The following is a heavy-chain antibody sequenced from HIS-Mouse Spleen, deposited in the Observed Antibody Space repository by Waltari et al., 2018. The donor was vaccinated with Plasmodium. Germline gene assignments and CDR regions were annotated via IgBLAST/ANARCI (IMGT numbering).Heavy chain of an antibody. CDR1: ALPVCSTY. Sequence: EVQLVESGGGLIQPGGSLRLACASPALPVCSTYISWVHQAPGKGLEWVSVIYSGGSTYYADSVKGRFTISRDNSKNTLYLQMNSLRAEDTAVYYCASKTTVTNHAFDIWGQGTMVTVSS. J-gene: IGHJ3*02. D-gene: IGHD4-17*01. V-gene: IGHV3-53*01. CDR3: ASKTTVTNHAFDI. CDR2: IYSGGST.